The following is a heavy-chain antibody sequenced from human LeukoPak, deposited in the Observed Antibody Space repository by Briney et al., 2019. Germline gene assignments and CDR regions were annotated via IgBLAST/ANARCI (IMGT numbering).Heavy chain of an antibody. CDR3: ARVSGYAYYYYYYMDV. CDR2: INHSGST. D-gene: IGHD3-9*01. J-gene: IGHJ6*03. V-gene: IGHV4-34*01. CDR1: GGSFSGYY. Sequence: SETLSLTCAVYGGSFSGYYWSWIRQPPGKGLEWIGEINHSGSTNYNPSLKSRVTISVDTSKNQFSLKLSSVTAADTAVYYCARVSGYAYYYYYYMDVWGKGTTVTVSS.